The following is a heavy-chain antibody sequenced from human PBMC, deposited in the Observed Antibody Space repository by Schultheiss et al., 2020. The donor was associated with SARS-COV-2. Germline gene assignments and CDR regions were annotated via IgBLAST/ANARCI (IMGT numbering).Heavy chain of an antibody. J-gene: IGHJ4*02. V-gene: IGHV1-46*01. CDR3: ARDRDSSSWQGGY. Sequence: GGSLRLSCKASGYTFTSYYMHWVRQAPGQGLEWMGIINPSGGSTSYAQKFQGRVTMTRDTSTSTVYMELSRLRSDDTAVYYCARDRDSSSWQGGYWGQGTLVTVSS. CDR1: GYTFTSYY. D-gene: IGHD6-13*01. CDR2: INPSGGST.